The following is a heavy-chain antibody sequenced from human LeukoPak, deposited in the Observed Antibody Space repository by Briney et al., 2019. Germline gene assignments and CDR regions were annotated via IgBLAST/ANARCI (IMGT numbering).Heavy chain of an antibody. D-gene: IGHD2-21*01. CDR2: INHSGTT. V-gene: IGHV4-34*01. CDR1: GGSFSGYY. J-gene: IGHJ4*02. Sequence: SETLSLTCAVSGGSFSGYYWNWIRQPPGKGLEWIGEINHSGTTNYNPSLKSRVTMSVDTSKDQFSLKLMSVTAADTGVYYCARRRKVVRAGLDYWGQGTRVIVSS. CDR3: ARRRKVVRAGLDY.